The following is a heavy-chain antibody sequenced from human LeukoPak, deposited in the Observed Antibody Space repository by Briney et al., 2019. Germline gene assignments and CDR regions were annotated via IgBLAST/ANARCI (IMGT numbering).Heavy chain of an antibody. CDR2: IYSGGST. Sequence: GGSLRLSCEASGFTVSSSYMSWVRRAPGKGLEWVSVIYSGGSTDYKDSVKDRFIISRDNSKNTLYLQMNSLRAEDTAVYYCAKEMATLNAFDIWGQGTMVTVSS. D-gene: IGHD5-24*01. CDR1: GFTVSSSY. J-gene: IGHJ3*02. CDR3: AKEMATLNAFDI. V-gene: IGHV3-66*01.